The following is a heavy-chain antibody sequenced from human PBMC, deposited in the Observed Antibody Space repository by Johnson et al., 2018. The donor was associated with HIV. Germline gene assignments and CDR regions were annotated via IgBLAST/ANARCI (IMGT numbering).Heavy chain of an antibody. CDR2: ITFEGSDK. D-gene: IGHD3-16*02. V-gene: IGHV3-30*03. Sequence: QVQLVESGGGVVQPGRSLRLSCAASGFTFSNYGMHWVRQAPGKGLEWVAVITFEGSDKYYADSVKGRVTISRDNSKNTLYLQMNSLRAEDTALYYCAREGGGVITFGGVIVPPGAFDIWGQGTMVTVSS. CDR1: GFTFSNYG. J-gene: IGHJ3*02. CDR3: AREGGGVITFGGVIVPPGAFDI.